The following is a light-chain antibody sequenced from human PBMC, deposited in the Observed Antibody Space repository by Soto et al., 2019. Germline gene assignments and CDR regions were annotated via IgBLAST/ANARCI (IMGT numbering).Light chain of an antibody. V-gene: IGKV3-11*01. J-gene: IGKJ1*01. CDR1: LSVSVY. CDR2: DAS. CDR3: QQYGSSSWT. Sequence: VVLTQSPATLSLSPGDRATLSCRTSLSVSVYVDWYQQKPGQATRLLISDASNRATGIPARVSGSGSGTDVTLTISRLEPEDCAVYDCQQYGSSSWTFGQGTKVDIK.